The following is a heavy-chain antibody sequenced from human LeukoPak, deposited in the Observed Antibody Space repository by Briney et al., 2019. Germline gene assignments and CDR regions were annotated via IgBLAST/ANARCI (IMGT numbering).Heavy chain of an antibody. D-gene: IGHD6-13*01. CDR3: AYSSSYTRQIDY. V-gene: IGHV3-23*01. CDR2: ISGSGGST. Sequence: GGSLRLSCAASGFTFTNYAMSWVRQAPGKGLEWVSSISGSGGSTYYADSVKGRITISRDNSKSTLSLQMNSLRAEDTAIYYCAYSSSYTRQIDYWGQGTLVTVSS. J-gene: IGHJ4*02. CDR1: GFTFTNYA.